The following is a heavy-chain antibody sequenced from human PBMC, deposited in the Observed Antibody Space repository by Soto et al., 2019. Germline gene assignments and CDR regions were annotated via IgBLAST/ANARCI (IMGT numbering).Heavy chain of an antibody. D-gene: IGHD6-19*01. J-gene: IGHJ4*02. V-gene: IGHV4-39*01. Sequence: SETLSLTCTVSGGSISSSSYYWGWIRQPPGKGLEWIGSIYYSGSTYYNPSLKSRVTISVDTSKNQFSLKLSSVTAADTAVYYCARRLIAVAGLYYFDYWGQGTLVTVSS. CDR2: IYYSGST. CDR3: ARRLIAVAGLYYFDY. CDR1: GGSISSSSYY.